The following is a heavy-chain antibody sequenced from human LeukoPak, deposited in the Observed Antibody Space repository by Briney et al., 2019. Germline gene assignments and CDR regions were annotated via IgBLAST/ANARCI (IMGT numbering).Heavy chain of an antibody. CDR2: IYTSGST. Sequence: SETLSLTCTVSGGSISSYYWSWVRQAAGKGLEWIGRIYTSGSTNYNPSLNIRVTMSVDTSKNQFSLNLSSVTAADTAVYYCARDRQWEPSYYYYMDVWGKGTTVTVSS. J-gene: IGHJ6*03. D-gene: IGHD1-26*01. CDR3: ARDRQWEPSYYYYMDV. V-gene: IGHV4-4*07. CDR1: GGSISSYY.